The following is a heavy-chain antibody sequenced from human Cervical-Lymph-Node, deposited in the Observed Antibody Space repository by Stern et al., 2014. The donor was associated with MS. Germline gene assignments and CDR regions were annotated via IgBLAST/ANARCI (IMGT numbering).Heavy chain of an antibody. D-gene: IGHD4/OR15-4a*01. V-gene: IGHV4-30-4*01. Sequence: QVQLQESGPGLVRPSQTLSLTCTVSGSPFTSGDYYWNWLRQPPGKGLEWIGYVYYSGSTSYKPSLKTLISISLAPSKNQYLPNLKSVTDADTAVYYCASGLNEYGEYETPFDIWGQGTLVTVSS. CDR1: GSPFTSGDYY. CDR2: VYYSGST. CDR3: ASGLNEYGEYETPFDI. J-gene: IGHJ3*02.